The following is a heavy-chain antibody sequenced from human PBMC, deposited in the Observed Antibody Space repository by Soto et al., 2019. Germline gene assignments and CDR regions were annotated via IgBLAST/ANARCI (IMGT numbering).Heavy chain of an antibody. CDR2: IYYDGNT. V-gene: IGHV4-39*01. CDR1: GRSISNSYYY. Sequence: PSETLSLTCNVSGRSISNSYYYWGWIRQPPGKGLEWIGNIYYDGNTYYHASLASRVTISPHTSKNQFSLQLTSVTAADTALYYCARALPTLAAAGHFEYWGQGTLVTVSS. J-gene: IGHJ4*02. D-gene: IGHD6-13*01. CDR3: ARALPTLAAAGHFEY.